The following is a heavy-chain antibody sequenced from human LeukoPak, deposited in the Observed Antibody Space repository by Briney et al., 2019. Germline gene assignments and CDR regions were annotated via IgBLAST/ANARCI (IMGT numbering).Heavy chain of an antibody. Sequence: GGSLRLSCAASGFTFSSYWMTWVRQAPGKGLEWVTNIKQDGSEAYYVDPVKGRFTISRDNAKDSLYLQMNSLRAEDTAVYYCARDIAVSSSSHNYWGQGTLVTVSS. V-gene: IGHV3-7*01. D-gene: IGHD6-13*01. J-gene: IGHJ4*02. CDR2: IKQDGSEA. CDR3: ARDIAVSSSSHNY. CDR1: GFTFSSYW.